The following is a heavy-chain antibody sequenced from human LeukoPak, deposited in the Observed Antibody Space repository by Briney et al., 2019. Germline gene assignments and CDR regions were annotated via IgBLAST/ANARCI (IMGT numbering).Heavy chain of an antibody. D-gene: IGHD6-19*01. V-gene: IGHV3-21*01. J-gene: IGHJ4*02. CDR2: ISSSSSYI. CDR3: ARGVAVAGIVVAYYFDY. CDR1: GFTFSSYS. Sequence: PGGSLRLSCAASGFTFSSYSMNWVRQAPGKGLEWVSSISSSSSYIYYADSVKGRFTISRDNAKNSLYLQMNSLRSEDTAVYYCARGVAVAGIVVAYYFDYWGQGTLVTVSS.